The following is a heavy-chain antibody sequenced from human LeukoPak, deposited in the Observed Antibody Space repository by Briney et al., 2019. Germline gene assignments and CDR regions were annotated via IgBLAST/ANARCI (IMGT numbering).Heavy chain of an antibody. J-gene: IGHJ4*02. CDR3: ARDFRITIFGVVTGAFDY. CDR1: GGSISSGSYY. V-gene: IGHV4-61*02. D-gene: IGHD3-3*01. Sequence: SETLSLTCTVSGGSISSGSYYWSWIRQPAGKGLEWIGRIYTSGSTNYNPSLKSRVTISVDTSKNQFSLKLSSVTAADTAVYYCARDFRITIFGVVTGAFDYWGQGTLVTVSS. CDR2: IYTSGST.